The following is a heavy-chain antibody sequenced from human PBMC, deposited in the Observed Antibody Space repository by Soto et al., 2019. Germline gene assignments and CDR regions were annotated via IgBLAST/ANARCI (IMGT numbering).Heavy chain of an antibody. Sequence: PGGSLKNSCQGSGYSFTSYCIGWVRQLPGKGLEWMGRIDPSDSYTNYSPSFQGHVTISADKSISTAYLQWSSLKASDTAMYYCARRGSRCSSTSCYTGYYYYGMDVWGQGTTVTVS. D-gene: IGHD2-2*02. CDR1: GYSFTSYC. J-gene: IGHJ6*02. CDR2: IDPSDSYT. V-gene: IGHV5-10-1*01. CDR3: ARRGSRCSSTSCYTGYYYYGMDV.